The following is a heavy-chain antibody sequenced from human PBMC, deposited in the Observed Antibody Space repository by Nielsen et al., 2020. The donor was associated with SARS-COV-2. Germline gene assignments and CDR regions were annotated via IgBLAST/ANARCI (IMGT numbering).Heavy chain of an antibody. D-gene: IGHD3-22*01. CDR3: ARVGKGKYYYDSSAPKGGNWFDP. J-gene: IGHJ5*02. Sequence: SETLSLTCTVSGGSISSGGYYWSWIRQHPGKGLEWIGYIYYSGSTYYNPSLKSRVTISVDTSKNQFSLKLSSVTAADTAVYYRARVGKGKYYYDSSAPKGGNWFDPWGQGTLVTVSS. V-gene: IGHV4-31*03. CDR1: GGSISSGGYY. CDR2: IYYSGST.